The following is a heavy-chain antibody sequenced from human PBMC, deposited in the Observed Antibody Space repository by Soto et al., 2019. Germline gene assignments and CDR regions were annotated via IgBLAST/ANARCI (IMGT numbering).Heavy chain of an antibody. D-gene: IGHD1-26*01. Sequence: EVQLLESGGGLVQPGGSLRLSCVASGFTFNNYGMTWVRQAPGKGLEWVSGTTVSGGETYYADSVKGRFTISRDNSKSTLLLQMNSLRAEDTGVYYCGKGGTGDVGDHWGQGTLVTVSS. V-gene: IGHV3-23*01. CDR3: GKGGTGDVGDH. CDR2: TTVSGGET. J-gene: IGHJ4*02. CDR1: GFTFNNYG.